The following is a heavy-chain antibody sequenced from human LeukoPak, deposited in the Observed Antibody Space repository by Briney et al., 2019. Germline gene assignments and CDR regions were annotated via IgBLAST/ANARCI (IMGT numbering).Heavy chain of an antibody. CDR3: ASGAVAGSEFDP. Sequence: SETLSLTCNVSGGSIRGYYWSWIRQPPGKGLEWIGYIYYSGSTNYNPSLKSRVTISVDTSKNQFSLKLSSVTAADTAVYYCASGAVAGSEFDPWGQGTLVTVSS. CDR1: GGSIRGYY. V-gene: IGHV4-59*12. D-gene: IGHD6-19*01. CDR2: IYYSGST. J-gene: IGHJ5*02.